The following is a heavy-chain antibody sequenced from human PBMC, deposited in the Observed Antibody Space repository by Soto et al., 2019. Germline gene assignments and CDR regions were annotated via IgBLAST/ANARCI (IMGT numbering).Heavy chain of an antibody. J-gene: IGHJ4*02. CDR3: ARGYCTNGVCSSIAY. D-gene: IGHD2-8*01. CDR2: INAGNGNT. V-gene: IGHV1-3*01. Sequence: SVKISCKASGYTFTSYTMHWARQSPGQRLEWMGWINAGNGNTKYSQKFQGRVTITRDTSASTAYMELSSLRSEDTAVYYCARGYCTNGVCSSIAYWGQGTLVTVSS. CDR1: GYTFTSYT.